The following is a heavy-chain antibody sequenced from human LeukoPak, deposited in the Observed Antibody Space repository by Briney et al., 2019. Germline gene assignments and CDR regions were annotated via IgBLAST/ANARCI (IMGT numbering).Heavy chain of an antibody. CDR3: ARDGLYDSSGYYYYYFDY. Sequence: GASVKVSCKASGYTFTSYYMHWVRQAPGQGLEWMGIINPSGGSTSYAQKFQGRVTMTRDTSTSTVYMELSSLRSGDTAVYYCARDGLYDSSGYYYYYFDYWGQGTLVTVSS. D-gene: IGHD3-22*01. CDR2: INPSGGST. V-gene: IGHV1-46*01. J-gene: IGHJ4*02. CDR1: GYTFTSYY.